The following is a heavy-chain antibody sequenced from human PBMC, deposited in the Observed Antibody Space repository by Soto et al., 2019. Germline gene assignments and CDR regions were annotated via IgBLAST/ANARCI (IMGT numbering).Heavy chain of an antibody. Sequence: EVQLVGSGGGLVQPGGSLKLSCAASGYTFSDSAMHWVRQASGKGLEWVGRIRSKANSYATVYAASVKGRFTISRDDSKNTAYLQMNSLKTEDTAVYYCARLWSEREPNFDSWGQGTLVSVSS. CDR1: GYTFSDSA. J-gene: IGHJ4*02. CDR3: ARLWSEREPNFDS. CDR2: IRSKANSYAT. D-gene: IGHD1-26*01. V-gene: IGHV3-73*02.